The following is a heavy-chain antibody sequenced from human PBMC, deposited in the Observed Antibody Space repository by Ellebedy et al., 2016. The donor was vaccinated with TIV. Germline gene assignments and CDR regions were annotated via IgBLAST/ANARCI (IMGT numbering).Heavy chain of an antibody. CDR3: PPYAGVTAINRGY. V-gene: IGHV3-53*01. J-gene: IGHJ4*02. Sequence: GESLKISCAASGFTVSSNYMSWVRQAPGKGLEWVSVIYSGGSTYYADSVKGRFTISRDNSKNTLYLQMNSLRAEDTVVYYCPPYAGVTAINRGYWGQGTLVTVSS. D-gene: IGHD2-21*02. CDR2: IYSGGST. CDR1: GFTVSSNY.